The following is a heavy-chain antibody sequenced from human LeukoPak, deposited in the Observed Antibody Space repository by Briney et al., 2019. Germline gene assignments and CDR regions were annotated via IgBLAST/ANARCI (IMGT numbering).Heavy chain of an antibody. V-gene: IGHV3-53*01. CDR1: GLTVNNKD. CDR2: IYSGGST. J-gene: IGHJ6*02. Sequence: GGSLRLSCAASGLTVNNKDMNWVRQAPGKGLEWVSVIYSGGSTHYADSVKGRFTISRDNSKNMLYLQMNSLRAEDTAVYYCAKGEVRFLHSRVGVWGQGTTVTVSS. D-gene: IGHD3-3*01. CDR3: AKGEVRFLHSRVGV.